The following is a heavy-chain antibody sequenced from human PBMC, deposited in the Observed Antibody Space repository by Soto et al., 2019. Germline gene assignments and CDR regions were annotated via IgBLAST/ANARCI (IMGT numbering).Heavy chain of an antibody. CDR2: IKQDGSEK. Sequence: GGSLRLSCAASGCTFISYWMSWVRQAPGKGREWVANIKQDGSEKYYVDSVKGRFTISRDNAKNSLYLQMNSLRIEDTAVYYCAHPRGYGVFDAYDIWGQGTMVTVSS. CDR3: AHPRGYGVFDAYDI. D-gene: IGHD4-17*01. J-gene: IGHJ3*02. V-gene: IGHV3-7*03. CDR1: GCTFISYW.